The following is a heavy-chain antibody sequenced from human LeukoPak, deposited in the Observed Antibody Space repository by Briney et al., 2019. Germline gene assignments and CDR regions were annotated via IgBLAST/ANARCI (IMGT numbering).Heavy chain of an antibody. J-gene: IGHJ6*03. V-gene: IGHV3-11*01. CDR1: GFTFSDYY. D-gene: IGHD3-10*01. CDR2: ISSSGSTI. Sequence: PGGSLRLSCAASGFTFSDYYMSWIRQAPGKGLEWVSYISSSGSTIYYADSVKGRFTISRDNAKNSLYLQMNSLRAEDTAVYYCARDASVGSGTYYNSHYYYYMDVWGKGTTVTVSS. CDR3: ARDASVGSGTYYNSHYYYYMDV.